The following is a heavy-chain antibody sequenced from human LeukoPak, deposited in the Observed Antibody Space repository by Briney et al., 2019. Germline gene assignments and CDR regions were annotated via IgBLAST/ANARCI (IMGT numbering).Heavy chain of an antibody. CDR2: IKQDGSEK. D-gene: IGHD2-2*02. CDR1: GFTFSGYW. V-gene: IGHV3-7*03. Sequence: GGSLRLSCAASGFTFSGYWMSWVRQAPGKGLEWVANIKQDGSEKYYVDSVKGRFTISRDNAKNSLYLQMNSLRAEDTAVYYCAREPPFGPAAISFDYWGQGTLVTVSS. CDR3: AREPPFGPAAISFDY. J-gene: IGHJ4*02.